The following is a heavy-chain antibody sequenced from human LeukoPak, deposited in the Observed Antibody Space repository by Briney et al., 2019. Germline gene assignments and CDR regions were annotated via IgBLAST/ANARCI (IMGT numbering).Heavy chain of an antibody. CDR1: GFTFSKYG. V-gene: IGHV3-33*01. CDR2: IWYDGHNK. Sequence: GGSLRLSCVASGFTFSKYGMHWVRQAPGKGLEWLAIIWYDGHNKNYADSVKGRFTISRDNSKNTLFLEINDLRAEDTALYYCAREWGLIAVAGGPGYWGQGTPVTVSS. CDR3: AREWGLIAVAGGPGY. D-gene: IGHD6-19*01. J-gene: IGHJ4*02.